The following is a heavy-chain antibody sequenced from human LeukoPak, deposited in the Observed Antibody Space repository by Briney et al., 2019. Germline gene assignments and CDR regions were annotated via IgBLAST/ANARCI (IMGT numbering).Heavy chain of an antibody. Sequence: ASVKVSCKASGYTSTSHGITWVRQAPGQGLEWMGSISTSNGNRIYAQTLQGRVTMTTDTSTSTAFMELRSLRSDDTAVYYCARDPGSAWYDYWGQGTLVTVSS. CDR1: GYTSTSHG. CDR2: ISTSNGNR. J-gene: IGHJ4*02. CDR3: ARDPGSAWYDY. V-gene: IGHV1-18*04. D-gene: IGHD6-19*01.